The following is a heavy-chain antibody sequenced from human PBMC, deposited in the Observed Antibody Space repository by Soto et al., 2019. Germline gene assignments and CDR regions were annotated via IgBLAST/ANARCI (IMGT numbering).Heavy chain of an antibody. CDR2: MYSGGHT. CDR1: GGSFSSSTYY. V-gene: IGHV4-39*01. CDR3: ARQPYDSTGYYYGA. J-gene: IGHJ5*02. Sequence: QLQLQESGPGLVKPSETLSLTCTVSGGSFSSSTYYWVWIRQPPGKGLEWIGSMYSGGHTYYNPSLMSRVTVSVATSKTHCSLKLTSVTAADTAMYYCARQPYDSTGYYYGAWGQGTLVTVSS. D-gene: IGHD3-22*01.